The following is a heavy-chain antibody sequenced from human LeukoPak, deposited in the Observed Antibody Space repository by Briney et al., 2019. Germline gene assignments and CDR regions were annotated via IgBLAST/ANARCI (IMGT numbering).Heavy chain of an antibody. V-gene: IGHV3-11*01. CDR2: ISSSGSTI. CDR1: GFTFSDYY. CDR3: ARVSTYDSSGYYFGPYYYYMDV. J-gene: IGHJ6*03. D-gene: IGHD3-22*01. Sequence: SGGSLRLSCAASGFTFSDYYMSWVRQAPGKGLEWASYISSSGSTIYYADSVKGRFTISRDNAKNSLYLQMNSLRAEDTAVYYCARVSTYDSSGYYFGPYYYYMDVWGKGTTVTISS.